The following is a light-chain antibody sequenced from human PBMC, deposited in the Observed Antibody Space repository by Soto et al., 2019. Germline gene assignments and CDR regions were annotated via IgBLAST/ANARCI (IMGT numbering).Light chain of an antibody. J-gene: IGKJ2*01. V-gene: IGKV3-11*01. CDR3: QQRSKWL. CDR1: QNINNY. Sequence: EIVLTQSPTTLSLSPGERATLSCRASQNINNYLAWYQQKPGQAPRLLIYDASNRATGIPARFSGSGSGTDFTLTISSLEPEDFAVYYCQQRSKWLFGQGTKLEIK. CDR2: DAS.